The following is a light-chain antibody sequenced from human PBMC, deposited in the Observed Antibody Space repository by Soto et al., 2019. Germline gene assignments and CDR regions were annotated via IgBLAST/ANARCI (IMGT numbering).Light chain of an antibody. CDR2: DAS. V-gene: IGKV3D-15*01. Sequence: EIVMTQSPATLSVSPGERATLSCRASQSVSSYLAWYQQKPGQAPRLLIYDASNRATGIPARFSGSGSGTEFTLTISSLQSEDFAVYYCQQYNNWLTFGQGTRLEIK. CDR3: QQYNNWLT. J-gene: IGKJ5*01. CDR1: QSVSSY.